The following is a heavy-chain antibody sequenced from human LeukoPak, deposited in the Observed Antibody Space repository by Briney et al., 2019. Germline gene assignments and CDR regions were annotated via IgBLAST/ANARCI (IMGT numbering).Heavy chain of an antibody. CDR3: ARGRGYCSSTSCQLTDY. V-gene: IGHV1-18*01. D-gene: IGHD2-2*01. CDR2: ISAYNGNT. J-gene: IGHJ4*02. Sequence: ASVKVSCKASGYTFTSYGISWVRQAPGQGLERMGWISAYNGNTNYAQKLQGRVTMTTDTSTSTAYMELRSLRSDDTAVYYCARGRGYCSSTSCQLTDYWGQGTLVTVSS. CDR1: GYTFTSYG.